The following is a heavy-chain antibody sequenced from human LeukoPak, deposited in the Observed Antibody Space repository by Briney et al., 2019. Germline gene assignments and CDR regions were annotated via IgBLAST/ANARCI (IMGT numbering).Heavy chain of an antibody. D-gene: IGHD3-10*01. J-gene: IGHJ5*02. Sequence: SETLSLTCTVSGGSISSGSYYWSWIRQPPGKGLEWIGYIYYSGSTNYNPSLKSRVTISVDTSKNQFSLKLSSVTAADTAVYYCARRTTYYYGSGTFDPWGQGTLVTVSS. V-gene: IGHV4-61*01. CDR2: IYYSGST. CDR1: GGSISSGSYY. CDR3: ARRTTYYYGSGTFDP.